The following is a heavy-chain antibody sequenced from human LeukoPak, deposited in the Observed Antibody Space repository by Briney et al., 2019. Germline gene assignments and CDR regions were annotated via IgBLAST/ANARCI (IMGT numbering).Heavy chain of an antibody. D-gene: IGHD4-11*01. J-gene: IGHJ5*02. V-gene: IGHV4-39*01. Sequence: PSETLSLTCTVSGGSISSSSYYWGWIRQPPGKGLEWIGSIYYSGSTYYNPSIESHVTMSVDTSKNQFSLKLTSVTAADTAVYYCARLSNDSPGDPWGQGSLVTVSS. CDR2: IYYSGST. CDR3: ARLSNDSPGDP. CDR1: GGSISSSSYY.